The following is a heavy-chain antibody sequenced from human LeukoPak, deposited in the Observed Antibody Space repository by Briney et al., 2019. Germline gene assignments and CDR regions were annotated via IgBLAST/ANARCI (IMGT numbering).Heavy chain of an antibody. Sequence: PGGSLRLSCAASGFTFSSYWMSWVRQAPGKGLEWVANIKQDGSEKYYVDSVKGRFTISRDNAKNSLYLQMNSLRAEDTAVYYCARDREWIQLWFGFPNLFDYWGQGTLVTVSS. CDR1: GFTFSSYW. D-gene: IGHD5-18*01. CDR3: ARDREWIQLWFGFPNLFDY. V-gene: IGHV3-7*01. J-gene: IGHJ4*02. CDR2: IKQDGSEK.